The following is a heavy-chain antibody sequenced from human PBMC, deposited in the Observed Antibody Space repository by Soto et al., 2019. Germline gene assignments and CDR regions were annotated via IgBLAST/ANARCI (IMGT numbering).Heavy chain of an antibody. J-gene: IGHJ4*02. CDR2: ISGSGGST. CDR1: GFTFSSYA. Sequence: GSLRLSCAASGFTFSSYAMSWVRQAPGKGLEWVSAISGSGGSTYYADSVKGRFTISRDNSKNTLYLQMNSLRAEDTAVYYCAKVTIFGVVPADYFDYWGQGTLVTVSS. V-gene: IGHV3-23*01. CDR3: AKVTIFGVVPADYFDY. D-gene: IGHD3-3*01.